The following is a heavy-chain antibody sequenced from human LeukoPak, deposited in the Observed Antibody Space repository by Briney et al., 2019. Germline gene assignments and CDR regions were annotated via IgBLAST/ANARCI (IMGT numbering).Heavy chain of an antibody. CDR1: GGSISSSSYY. D-gene: IGHD2-2*01. Sequence: SETVSLTCTVSGGSISSSSYYWGWIRQPPGKGLEWIGSIYYSGSTYYNPSLKSRVTISVDTSKNQFSLKLSSVTAADTAVYYCARATGYCSSTSCNNWFDPWGQGTLVTVSS. CDR3: ARATGYCSSTSCNNWFDP. CDR2: IYYSGST. V-gene: IGHV4-39*01. J-gene: IGHJ5*02.